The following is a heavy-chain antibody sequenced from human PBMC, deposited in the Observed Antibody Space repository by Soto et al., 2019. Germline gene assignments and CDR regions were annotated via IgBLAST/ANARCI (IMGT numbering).Heavy chain of an antibody. CDR2: IIPILGIA. CDR1: GGTFSSYT. J-gene: IGHJ6*02. Sequence: ASVKVSCKASGGTFSSYTISWVRQAPGQGLEWMGRIIPILGIANYAQKFQGRVTITADKSTSTAYMELSSLRSEDTAVYYCARDIVVVPAAIMFQGHDYYHDVKYVRSRRTTVTVSS. CDR3: ARDIVVVPAAIMFQGHDYYHDVKYV. V-gene: IGHV1-69*04. D-gene: IGHD2-2*01.